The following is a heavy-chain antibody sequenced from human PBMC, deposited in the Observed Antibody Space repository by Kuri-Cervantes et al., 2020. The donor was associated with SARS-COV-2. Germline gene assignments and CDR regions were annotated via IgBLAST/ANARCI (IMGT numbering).Heavy chain of an antibody. J-gene: IGHJ4*02. CDR1: GFTFSGYS. CDR2: ISALSSTI. Sequence: GGSLRLSCAASGFTFSGYSMNWVRQAPGKGLEWVSYISALSSTIYYADSVKGRFTISRDNSKNTLYLQMNSLRAEDTAVYYCAKVSLGIAVAGQPFDYWGQGTLVTVSS. V-gene: IGHV3-48*01. CDR3: AKVSLGIAVAGQPFDY. D-gene: IGHD6-19*01.